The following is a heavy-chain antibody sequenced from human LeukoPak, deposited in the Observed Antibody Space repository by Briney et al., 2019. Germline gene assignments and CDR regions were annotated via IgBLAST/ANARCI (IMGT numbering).Heavy chain of an antibody. J-gene: IGHJ6*02. V-gene: IGHV5-51*01. Sequence: GESLKISCKGSGYSFTSYWIGWVRQMPGKGLEWMGIIYPGDSDTRYSPSFQGQVTISADKSISTAYLQWSSLKASGTAMYYCARWYSSSSYYYYYGMDVWGQGTTVTVSS. CDR1: GYSFTSYW. CDR3: ARWYSSSSYYYYYGMDV. CDR2: IYPGDSDT. D-gene: IGHD6-6*01.